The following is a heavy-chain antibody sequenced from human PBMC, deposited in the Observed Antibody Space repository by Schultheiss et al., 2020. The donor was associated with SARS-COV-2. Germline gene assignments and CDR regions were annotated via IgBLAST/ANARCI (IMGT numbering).Heavy chain of an antibody. CDR1: GFTFDDYA. J-gene: IGHJ6*02. CDR2: ISWNSGSI. CDR3: ARGGVGADYGDYFLDYYYGMDV. D-gene: IGHD4-17*01. Sequence: GGSLRLSCAASGFTFDDYAMHWVRQAPGKGLEWVSGISWNSGSIGYADSVKGRFTISRENAKNSLYLQMNSLRAGDTAVYYCARGGVGADYGDYFLDYYYGMDVWGQGTTVTVSS. V-gene: IGHV3-9*01.